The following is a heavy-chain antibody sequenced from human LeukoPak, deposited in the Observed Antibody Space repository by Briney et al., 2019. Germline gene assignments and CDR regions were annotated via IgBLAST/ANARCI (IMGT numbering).Heavy chain of an antibody. CDR1: GGSISSSSYY. CDR3: AGERGEEYSSGWYKTNFFYN. Sequence: SETLSLTCTVSGGSISSSSYYWGWIRQPPGKGLEWIGSIYYSGSTYYNPSLESRVAISADMSKKQISLKLASVTGADTAVYYCAGERGEEYSSGWYKTNFFYNWGQGIRVTVSS. D-gene: IGHD6-19*01. J-gene: IGHJ4*02. V-gene: IGHV4-39*07. CDR2: IYYSGST.